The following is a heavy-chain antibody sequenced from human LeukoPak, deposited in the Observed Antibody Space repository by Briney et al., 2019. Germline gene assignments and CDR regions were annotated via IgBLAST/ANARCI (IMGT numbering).Heavy chain of an antibody. CDR2: LYTGGNT. D-gene: IGHD2-21*02. Sequence: SETLSLTCTVSGGSISSSYWSWIRQPPGKELEWIGYLYTGGNTNYNPSLKSRVNISLDTSKNQFSLMLSSVTAADTAVYYCARHNTDCGGDCYDYWGRGTLVTVSS. CDR3: ARHNTDCGGDCYDY. CDR1: GGSISSSY. V-gene: IGHV4-4*09. J-gene: IGHJ4*02.